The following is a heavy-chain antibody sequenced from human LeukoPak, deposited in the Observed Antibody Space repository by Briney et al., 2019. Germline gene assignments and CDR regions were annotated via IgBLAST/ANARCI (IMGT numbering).Heavy chain of an antibody. J-gene: IGHJ4*02. CDR1: GFTFSSYA. D-gene: IGHD3-9*01. Sequence: PGGSLRLSCAASGFTFSSYAMHWVRQAPGKGLEWVAVISYDGSNKYYADSVKGRFTISRGNSKNTLYLQMNSLRAEDTAEYYCARVPDYDILTGYPDYWGQGTLVTVSS. CDR2: ISYDGSNK. CDR3: ARVPDYDILTGYPDY. V-gene: IGHV3-30*04.